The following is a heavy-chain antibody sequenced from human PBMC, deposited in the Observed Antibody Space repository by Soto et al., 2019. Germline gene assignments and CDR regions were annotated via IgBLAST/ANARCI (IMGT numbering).Heavy chain of an antibody. Sequence: QVQLVQSGAEVKKPGASVKVSCKASGYTFTSYAMHWVRQAPGQRLEWMGWINAGNGNTKYSQKFQGRVTITRDTSASGTYVELSSLRSEDTAGYYCAGDGGANGDWGQGALVTVSS. V-gene: IGHV1-3*01. CDR3: AGDGGANGD. D-gene: IGHD1-26*01. CDR2: INAGNGNT. J-gene: IGHJ4*02. CDR1: GYTFTSYA.